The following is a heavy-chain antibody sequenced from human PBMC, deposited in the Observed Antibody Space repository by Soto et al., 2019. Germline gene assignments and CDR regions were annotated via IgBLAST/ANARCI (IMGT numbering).Heavy chain of an antibody. CDR3: ARARPVTMSFSDDFDI. Sequence: GASVKVSCKASGGTFSSYAISWVRQAPGQGLEWMGGIIPIFGTANYAQKFQGRVTITADKSTSTAYMELSSLRSEDTAVYYCARARPVTMSFSDDFDIWGQGTMVTVSS. J-gene: IGHJ3*02. CDR1: GGTFSSYA. CDR2: IIPIFGTA. V-gene: IGHV1-69*06. D-gene: IGHD4-17*01.